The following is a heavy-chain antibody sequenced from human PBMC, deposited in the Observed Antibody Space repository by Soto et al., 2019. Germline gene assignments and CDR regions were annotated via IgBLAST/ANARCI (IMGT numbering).Heavy chain of an antibody. CDR1: GGTFSSYT. CDR3: ASYYYSGSGSYYSHYYYYMDV. D-gene: IGHD3-10*01. V-gene: IGHV1-69*02. J-gene: IGHJ6*03. CDR2: IIPILGIA. Sequence: QVQLVQSGAEVQKPGSSVKVYCKASGGTFSSYTISWVRQAPGQGLDWMGRIIPILGIANYAQKFQGRVTITADKSTSTAYMELSSLRSEDTAVYYCASYYYSGSGSYYSHYYYYMDVWGKGTTVTVSS.